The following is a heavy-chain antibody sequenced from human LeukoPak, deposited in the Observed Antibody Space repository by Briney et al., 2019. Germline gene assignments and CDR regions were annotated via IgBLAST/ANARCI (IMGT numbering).Heavy chain of an antibody. V-gene: IGHV4-39*01. J-gene: IGHJ4*02. D-gene: IGHD6-19*01. CDR2: IYYSGST. Sequence: KASETLSLTRTVSGGSISSSSYYWGWIRQPPGKGLEWIGSIYYSGSTYYNPSLKSRVTISVDTSKNQFSLKLSSVTAADTAVYYCAGLGYSSGWYQQYYFDYWGRGTLVTVSS. CDR3: AGLGYSSGWYQQYYFDY. CDR1: GGSISSSSYY.